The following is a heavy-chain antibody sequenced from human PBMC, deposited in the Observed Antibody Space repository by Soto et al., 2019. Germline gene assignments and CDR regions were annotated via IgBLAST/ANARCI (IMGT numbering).Heavy chain of an antibody. CDR3: AHRKFGLGYYYGGRDV. Sequence: QITLKESGPTLVKTTQTLTLTCTFSGFSLSTSGVGVGWIRQPPGKALEWLALIYWNDDKRYSPSLKSRLTINNDTSKSQVVLIMTTMAPVYTATYYCAHRKFGLGYYYGGRDVWGQGTTVTVSS. V-gene: IGHV2-5*01. D-gene: IGHD3-10*01. CDR1: GFSLSTSGVG. J-gene: IGHJ6*02. CDR2: IYWNDDK.